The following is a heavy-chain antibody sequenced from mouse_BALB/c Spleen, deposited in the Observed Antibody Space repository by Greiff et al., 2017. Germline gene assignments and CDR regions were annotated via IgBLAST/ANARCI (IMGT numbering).Heavy chain of an antibody. CDR2: ISSGSSTI. V-gene: IGHV5-17*02. J-gene: IGHJ2*01. CDR1: GFTFSSFG. CDR3: ARSGYVDY. Sequence: EVQRVESGGGLVQPGGSRKLSCAASGFTFSSFGMHWVRQAPEKGLEWVAYISSGSSTIYYADTVKGRFTISRDNPKNTLFLQMTSLRSEDTAMYYCARSGYVDYWGQGTTLTVSS. D-gene: IGHD3-1*01.